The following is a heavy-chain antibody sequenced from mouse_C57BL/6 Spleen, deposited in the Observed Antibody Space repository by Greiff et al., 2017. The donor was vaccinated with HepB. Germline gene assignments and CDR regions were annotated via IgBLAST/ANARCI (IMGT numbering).Heavy chain of an antibody. V-gene: IGHV1-55*01. D-gene: IGHD1-1*01. J-gene: IGHJ4*01. CDR3: ARGYGSSIYYAMDY. CDR2: IYPGSGST. CDR1: GYTFTSYW. Sequence: QVQLKQPGAELVKPGASVKMSCKASGYTFTSYWITWVKQRPGQGLEWIGDIYPGSGSTNYNEKFKSKATLTVDTSSSTAYMQLSSLTSEDSAVYYCARGYGSSIYYAMDYWGQGTSVTVSS.